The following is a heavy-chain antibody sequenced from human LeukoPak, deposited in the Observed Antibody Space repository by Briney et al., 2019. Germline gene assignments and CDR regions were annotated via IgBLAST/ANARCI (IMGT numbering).Heavy chain of an antibody. V-gene: IGHV3-23*01. CDR2: ISGSGGST. CDR1: GFTFSSYA. Sequence: QPGGSLRLSCAASGFTFSSYAMSWVRQAPGKGLEWVSAISGSGGSTYYADSVKGRFTISRDNSKNTLYLQMNSLRAKDTAVYYRAKEAGVVVPAASWFDPWGQGTLVTVSS. J-gene: IGHJ5*02. CDR3: AKEAGVVVPAASWFDP. D-gene: IGHD2-2*01.